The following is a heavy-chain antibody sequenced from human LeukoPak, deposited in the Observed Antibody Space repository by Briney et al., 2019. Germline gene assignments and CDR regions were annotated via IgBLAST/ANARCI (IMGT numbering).Heavy chain of an antibody. V-gene: IGHV3-23*01. CDR1: GFTFSSHG. CDR3: AKADDYYDSSGYDY. D-gene: IGHD3-22*01. CDR2: ISGSGGST. Sequence: PGGSLRLSCAASGFTFSSHGMQWVRQAPGKGLEWVSAISGSGGSTYYADSVKGRFTISRDNSKNTLYLQMNSLRAEDTAVYYCAKADDYYDSSGYDYWGQGTLVTVSS. J-gene: IGHJ4*02.